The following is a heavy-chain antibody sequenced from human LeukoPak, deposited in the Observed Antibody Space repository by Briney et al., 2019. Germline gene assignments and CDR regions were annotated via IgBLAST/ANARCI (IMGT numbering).Heavy chain of an antibody. Sequence: GGSLRLSCAASGFTFSNYAMSWVRQAPGKGLEWVSAVSGSGDSTYYAGSVKGRFTISRDNAKNSLYLQMNSLRAEDTAVYYCARGNGSRRDTFDIWGQGTMVTVSS. CDR1: GFTFSNYA. V-gene: IGHV3-23*01. CDR3: ARGNGSRRDTFDI. D-gene: IGHD3-10*01. J-gene: IGHJ3*02. CDR2: VSGSGDST.